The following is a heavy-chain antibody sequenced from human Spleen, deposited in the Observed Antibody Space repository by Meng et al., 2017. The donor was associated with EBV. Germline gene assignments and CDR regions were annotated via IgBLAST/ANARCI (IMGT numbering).Heavy chain of an antibody. V-gene: IGHV4-39*07. CDR3: ASLEMASTISFDY. J-gene: IGHJ4*02. CDR1: GGSISSRNYY. CDR2: IYYSGTT. Sequence: QLKLEESGPGLVNPSETLSLTCTVSGGSISSRNYYWGYIRQPPGKGLEWIGNIYYSGTTYYNASLKSRVTISVDTSKNQFSLKMNSVTAADTAVYYCASLEMASTISFDYWGQGTLVTVSS. D-gene: IGHD5-24*01.